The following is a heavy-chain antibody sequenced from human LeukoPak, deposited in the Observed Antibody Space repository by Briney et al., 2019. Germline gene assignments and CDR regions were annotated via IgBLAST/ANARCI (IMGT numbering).Heavy chain of an antibody. CDR1: GGSISSGGYY. CDR2: IYYSGST. D-gene: IGHD2-15*01. V-gene: IGHV4-31*03. CDR3: ARYIVVVDATRDRVSRHYGMDV. J-gene: IGHJ6*02. Sequence: SETLSLTCTVSGGSISSGGYYWSWIRQHPGKGLEWIGYIYYSGSTYYNPSLKSRVTISVDKSKNQFSLKLSSVTAADTAVYYCARYIVVVDATRDRVSRHYGMDVWGQGTTVTVSS.